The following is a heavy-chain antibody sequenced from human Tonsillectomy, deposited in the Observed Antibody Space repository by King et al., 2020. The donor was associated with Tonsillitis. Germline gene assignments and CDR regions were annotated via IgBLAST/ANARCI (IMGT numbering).Heavy chain of an antibody. Sequence: VQLVESGGGVVHPGGSLRLSCEGSGFTFSRYAIHWVRQGPGKGLEWVALIWYDGDNKFYAESVRGRFTVSRDNSKNTVYLQMNSLRAEDTAVYYCARDRYYYDSDGYYYPGAFNIWGQGTTVTVSS. D-gene: IGHD3-22*01. CDR3: ARDRYYYDSDGYYYPGAFNI. J-gene: IGHJ3*02. V-gene: IGHV3-33*08. CDR2: IWYDGDNK. CDR1: GFTFSRYA.